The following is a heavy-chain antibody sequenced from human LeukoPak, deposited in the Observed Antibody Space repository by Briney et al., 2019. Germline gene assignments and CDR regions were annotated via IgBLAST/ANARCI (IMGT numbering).Heavy chain of an antibody. D-gene: IGHD5-12*01. J-gene: IGHJ6*02. CDR3: AKDIVATMTVHYGMDV. CDR2: IIPILGIA. V-gene: IGHV1-69*04. CDR1: GGTFSSYA. Sequence: ASVKVSCKASGGTFSSYAISWVRQAPGQGLEWMGRIIPILGIANYAQKFQGRVTITADKSTSTAYMELSSLRSEDTAVYYCAKDIVATMTVHYGMDVWGQGTTVTVSS.